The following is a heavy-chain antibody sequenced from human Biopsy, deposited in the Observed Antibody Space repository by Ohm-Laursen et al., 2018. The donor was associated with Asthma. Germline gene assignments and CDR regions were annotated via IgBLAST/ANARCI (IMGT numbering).Heavy chain of an antibody. CDR3: ARRITIFGVVQKDHGMDA. V-gene: IGHV4-39*01. D-gene: IGHD3-3*01. J-gene: IGHJ6*02. CDR1: GGSMTPTSHY. Sequence: SETLSLTCTVSGGSMTPTSHYWDWIRQAPGKGLEWIGYISYGGKTSYNPSLKNRATISRGTSKNQFSLRLTSVTAADTAVYFCARRITIFGVVQKDHGMDAWGQGTTVIVSS. CDR2: ISYGGKT.